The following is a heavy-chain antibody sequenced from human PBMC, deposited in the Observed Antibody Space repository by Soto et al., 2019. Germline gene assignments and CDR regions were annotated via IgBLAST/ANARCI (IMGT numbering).Heavy chain of an antibody. Sequence: EVQLLESGGGLVQPGGSLRLSCAASGFTFSSYAMSWVRQAPGKWLEWVSAISGSGGSTYYADSVQGRFTISRDNPKNTLYLQMNSLIAEDTAVYYCAKSSVQWMTFDYWGQGTMVTVSS. D-gene: IGHD3-22*01. V-gene: IGHV3-23*01. J-gene: IGHJ4*02. CDR3: AKSSVQWMTFDY. CDR1: GFTFSSYA. CDR2: ISGSGGST.